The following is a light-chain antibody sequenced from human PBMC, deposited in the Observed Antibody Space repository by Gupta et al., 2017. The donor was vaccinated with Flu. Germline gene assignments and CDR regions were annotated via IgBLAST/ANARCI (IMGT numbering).Light chain of an antibody. Sequence: ATGKTARMTCGGKKIESKSVNWHQQKPGQDRVLVVYDDSDRPAASPERFSGSNSGNTATLTIPRGEAGDEDDYDWQVGDTNSDHFGGGTKLTVL. CDR1: KIESKS. V-gene: IGLV3-21*03. CDR2: DDS. J-gene: IGLJ2*01. CDR3: QVGDTNSDH.